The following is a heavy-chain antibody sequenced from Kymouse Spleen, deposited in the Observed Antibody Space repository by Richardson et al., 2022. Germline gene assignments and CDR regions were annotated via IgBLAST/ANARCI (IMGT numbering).Heavy chain of an antibody. CDR3: ARGVWADYGMDV. V-gene: IGHV4-34*01. J-gene: IGHJ6*02. Sequence: QVQLQQWGAGLLKPSETLSLTCAVYGGSFSGYYWSWIRQPPGKGLEWIGEINHSGSTNYNPSLKSRVTISVDTSKNQFSLKLSSVTAADTAVYYCARGVWADYGMDVWGQGTTVTVSS. CDR2: INHSGST. CDR1: GGSFSGYY. D-gene: IGHD5-18,IGHD1-14*01,IGHD1-20*01.